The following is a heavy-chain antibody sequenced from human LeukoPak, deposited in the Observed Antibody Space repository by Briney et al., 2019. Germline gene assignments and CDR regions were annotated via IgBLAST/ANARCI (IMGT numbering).Heavy chain of an antibody. CDR2: INHSGST. CDR3: ARAPGTMIVVGTAHYFDY. Sequence: PSETLSLTCAVYGGSFIGYYWSWIRQPPGKGLEWVGEINHSGSTNHNPSLKSRVTISVDTSKNQFSLKLSSVTAADTAVYYCARAPGTMIVVGTAHYFDYWGQGTLVTVSS. CDR1: GGSFIGYY. D-gene: IGHD3-22*01. V-gene: IGHV4-34*01. J-gene: IGHJ4*02.